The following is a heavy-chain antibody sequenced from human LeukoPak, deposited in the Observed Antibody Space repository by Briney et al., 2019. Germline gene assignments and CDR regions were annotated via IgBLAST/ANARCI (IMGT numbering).Heavy chain of an antibody. CDR2: IKHSGST. D-gene: IGHD2-15*01. CDR1: GGSFSGYY. J-gene: IGHJ3*02. CDR3: ASGSVVLEI. V-gene: IGHV4-34*01. Sequence: SETLSLTCAVYGGSFSGYYWSWIRQPPGKGLEWIGEIKHSGSTNYNPSLKSRVTISVDTSKNQFSLKLSSVTAADTAVYYCASGSVVLEIWGQGTMVTVSS.